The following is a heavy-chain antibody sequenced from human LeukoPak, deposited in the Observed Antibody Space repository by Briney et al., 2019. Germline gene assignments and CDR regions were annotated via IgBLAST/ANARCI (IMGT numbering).Heavy chain of an antibody. J-gene: IGHJ6*03. Sequence: SETLSLTCTVSGGSISSSSYYWGWIRQPPGKGLEWIGSIYYSGDTYYNPSLKSRRVTISVDTSKNQFSLRLSSVTAADTAVYYCARHQWHYYYYMGVWGKGSTVTVSS. V-gene: IGHV4-39*01. CDR1: GGSISSSSYY. CDR3: ARHQWHYYYYMGV. CDR2: IYYSGDT. D-gene: IGHD6-19*01.